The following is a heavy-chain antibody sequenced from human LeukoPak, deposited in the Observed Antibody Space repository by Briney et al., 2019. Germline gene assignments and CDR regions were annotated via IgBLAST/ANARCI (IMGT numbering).Heavy chain of an antibody. CDR1: RFTFSTNW. CDR3: VSGGDSGY. D-gene: IGHD2-21*02. J-gene: IGHJ4*02. V-gene: IGHV3-7*03. CDR2: ITPAGSEK. Sequence: GGSLRLSCAASRFTFSTNWMGWVRQAPGKGLEWVASITPAGSEKYYANSMKGRFTISRVNAKNSLFLQMNSLRADDTGVYFCVSGGDSGYWGQGTLVTVSS.